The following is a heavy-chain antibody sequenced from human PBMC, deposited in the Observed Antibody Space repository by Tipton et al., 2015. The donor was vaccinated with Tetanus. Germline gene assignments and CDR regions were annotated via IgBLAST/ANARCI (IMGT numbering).Heavy chain of an antibody. Sequence: GLVKPSETLSLTCDVSGGSLGNDGYSWGWIRQPPGKGLEYIGYIYHSGTASYNPSLKSRVTLSVDRSKNQFPLRLTSVTAADTAVYYCASYIYYYDNTGYYYYFDYWGQGTLVTVTS. J-gene: IGHJ4*02. V-gene: IGHV4-30-2*01. CDR2: IYHSGTA. CDR3: ASYIYYYDNTGYYYYFDY. CDR1: GGSLGNDGYS. D-gene: IGHD3-22*01.